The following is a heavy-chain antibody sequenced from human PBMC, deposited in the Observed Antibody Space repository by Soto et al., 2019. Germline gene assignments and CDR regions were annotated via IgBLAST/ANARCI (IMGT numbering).Heavy chain of an antibody. V-gene: IGHV4-59*01. J-gene: IGHJ4*02. CDR3: ARGDTAMVRYFDY. CDR2: IYYRGIT. Sequence: QVQLQESGPGLVKPSETLSLTCTVSGGSISSYYWSWIRQPPGKGLEWIGYIYYRGITNYNPSLKSRVAISVDTSENQFSLKLSSVTAADTAVYYWARGDTAMVRYFDYWGQGTLVTVSS. CDR1: GGSISSYY. D-gene: IGHD5-18*01.